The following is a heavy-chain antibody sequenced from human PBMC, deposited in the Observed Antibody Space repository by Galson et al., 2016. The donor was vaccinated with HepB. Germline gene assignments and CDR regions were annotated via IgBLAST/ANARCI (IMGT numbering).Heavy chain of an antibody. CDR1: GGSISSGNW. J-gene: IGHJ4*02. CDR3: ARKGYFGWLYNFDY. CDR2: IYHSGST. D-gene: IGHD3-9*01. Sequence: SETLSLTCAVSGGSISSGNWWSWVRQPPGKGLEWIGEIYHSGSTNYNPSLKSRVTISVDKSKNQFSLKLSSVTAADTAVYYCARKGYFGWLYNFDYWGQGTLFTVSS. V-gene: IGHV4-4*02.